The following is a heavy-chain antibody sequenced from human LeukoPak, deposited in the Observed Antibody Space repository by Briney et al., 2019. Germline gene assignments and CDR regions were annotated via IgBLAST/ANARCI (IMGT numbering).Heavy chain of an antibody. V-gene: IGHV4-30-2*01. CDR1: GGSISSGGYS. J-gene: IGHJ4*02. Sequence: KPSETLSLTCAVSGGSISSGGYSWSWIRQPPGKGLEWIGYIYHNGNTYYSPSLKSRVAISVDRSKNLLSLKLSSVTAADTAMYYCASGGYSYGFDYWGQGTLVTVSS. CDR2: IYHNGNT. D-gene: IGHD5-18*01. CDR3: ASGGYSYGFDY.